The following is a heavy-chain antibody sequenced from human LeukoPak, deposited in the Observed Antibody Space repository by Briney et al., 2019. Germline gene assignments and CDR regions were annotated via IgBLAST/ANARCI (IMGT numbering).Heavy chain of an antibody. J-gene: IGHJ4*02. Sequence: LAGGSLRLSCAASGFTLSRSTMSWLRQAPGKGLEWVSAINSGGGTTSAESVKCRFTISRDDSKNTLYLQMNSLRAEDTAVYYCAKGTDDAGSYRPFDYWGQGTLVTVSS. D-gene: IGHD3-10*01. CDR1: GFTLSRST. CDR2: INSGGGTT. CDR3: AKGTDDAGSYRPFDY. V-gene: IGHV3-23*01.